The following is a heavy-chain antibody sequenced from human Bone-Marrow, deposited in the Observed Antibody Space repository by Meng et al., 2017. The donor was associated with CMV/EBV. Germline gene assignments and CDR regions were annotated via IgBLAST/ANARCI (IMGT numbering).Heavy chain of an antibody. J-gene: IGHJ4*02. D-gene: IGHD2-2*01. CDR3: ARGGYCSSTSCYPFDY. CDR1: GGTFSSYA. V-gene: IGHV1-69*05. CDR2: IIPIFGTA. Sequence: SAKVSCKASGGTFSSYAISWVRQAPGQGLEWMGGIIPIFGTANYAQKFQGRVTITTDESTSTAYMELSSLRSEDTAVYYCARGGYCSSTSCYPFDYWGQGTLVTVSS.